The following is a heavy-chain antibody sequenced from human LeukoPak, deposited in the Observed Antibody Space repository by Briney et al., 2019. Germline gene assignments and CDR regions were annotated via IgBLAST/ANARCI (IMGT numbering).Heavy chain of an antibody. CDR2: ISSSGSTI. CDR1: GFTFSDYY. CDR3: ASREPSPERNDVLRS. V-gene: IGHV3-11*01. D-gene: IGHD4-17*01. Sequence: PGGSLRLSCAASGFTFSDYYMSWIRQAPGKGLEWVSYISSSGSTIYYADSVKGRFTISRDNAKNSLYLQMNSLRAEDTAVYYCASREPSPERNDVLRSWGQGTLVTVSS. J-gene: IGHJ4*02.